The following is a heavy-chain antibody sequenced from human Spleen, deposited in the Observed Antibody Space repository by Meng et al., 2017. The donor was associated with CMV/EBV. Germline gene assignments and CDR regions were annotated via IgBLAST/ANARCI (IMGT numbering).Heavy chain of an antibody. Sequence: SETLSLTCTVSGGYINATTYSWGWVRQSPGTGLEWVGTSDSSGTTYYNASLKSRVTISLDTSKNQFSLKLNSVTAADTAVYYCVSVILREIILIIDHYFDSWGQGTLVTVSS. CDR2: SDSSGTT. V-gene: IGHV4-39*07. J-gene: IGHJ4*02. CDR1: GGYINATTYS. D-gene: IGHD3-16*02. CDR3: VSVILREIILIIDHYFDS.